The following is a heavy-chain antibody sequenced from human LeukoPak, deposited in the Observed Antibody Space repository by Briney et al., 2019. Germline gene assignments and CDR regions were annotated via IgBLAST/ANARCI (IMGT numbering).Heavy chain of an antibody. CDR3: AKDWGTTYYYYYCMDV. CDR2: INWNGGST. J-gene: IGHJ6*03. Sequence: PGGSLRLSCAASGFTFDDYGMSWVRQAPGKGLEWVSGINWNGGSTGYADSVKGRFTISRDNAKNSLYLQMNSLRAEDTAVYYCAKDWGTTYYYYYCMDVWGKGTTVTISS. V-gene: IGHV3-20*04. D-gene: IGHD3-16*01. CDR1: GFTFDDYG.